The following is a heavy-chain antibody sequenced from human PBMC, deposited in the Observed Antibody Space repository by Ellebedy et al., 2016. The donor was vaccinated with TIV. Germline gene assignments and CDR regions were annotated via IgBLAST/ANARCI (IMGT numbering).Heavy chain of an antibody. CDR3: ARADELELPKGGWFDP. D-gene: IGHD1-7*01. J-gene: IGHJ5*02. V-gene: IGHV1-46*04. CDR2: INPSGGST. CDR1: GYTFTSYY. Sequence: ASVKVSCKASGYTFTSYYMHWARQAPGQGLEWMGIINPSGGSTSYAQKLQGRVTMTRDTSTSTVYMELSSLRSEDTAVYYCARADELELPKGGWFDPWGQGTLVTVSS.